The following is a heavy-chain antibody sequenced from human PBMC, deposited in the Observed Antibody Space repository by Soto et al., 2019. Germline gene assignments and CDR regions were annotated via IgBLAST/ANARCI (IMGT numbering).Heavy chain of an antibody. Sequence: PSETLSLTCTVSGGSISSGGYYWSWIRQHPGKGLEWIGYIYYSGSTYYNPSLKSRVTISVDTSKNKFSLKLSSVTAADTAVYYCARVVAVTNWFDHWGQGTLVTLSS. CDR2: IYYSGST. CDR3: ARVVAVTNWFDH. V-gene: IGHV4-31*03. D-gene: IGHD2-15*01. CDR1: GGSISSGGYY. J-gene: IGHJ5*02.